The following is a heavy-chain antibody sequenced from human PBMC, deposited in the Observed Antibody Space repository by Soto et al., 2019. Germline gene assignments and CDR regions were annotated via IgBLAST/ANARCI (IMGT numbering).Heavy chain of an antibody. Sequence: QVQLQQWGAGLLKPSATLSLTCAVYGGSFSGYYWSWIRQPPGQGLEWIGEINHSGSTNYNPSLKSRVTISVYTSKNQFSLKLSSVTAADTAVYYCARLAMVRGVISSWFDPWGQGTLVTVSS. CDR1: GGSFSGYY. V-gene: IGHV4-34*01. J-gene: IGHJ5*02. D-gene: IGHD3-10*01. CDR2: INHSGST. CDR3: ARLAMVRGVISSWFDP.